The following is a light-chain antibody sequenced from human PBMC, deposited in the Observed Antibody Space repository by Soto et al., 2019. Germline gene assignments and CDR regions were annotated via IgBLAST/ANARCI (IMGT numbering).Light chain of an antibody. J-gene: IGLJ2*01. V-gene: IGLV2-8*01. CDR3: SSYAGSNNLV. CDR2: EVS. CDR1: SSEVGGYNY. Sequence: QSVLTQPPSASGSPGQSVTISCTGTSSEVGGYNYVSWYQQHPGKAPKLMIYEVSKRPSGVPARFSGSKSGNTASLTVSGLQAEDEADYYCSSYAGSNNLVFGGGTKLTVL.